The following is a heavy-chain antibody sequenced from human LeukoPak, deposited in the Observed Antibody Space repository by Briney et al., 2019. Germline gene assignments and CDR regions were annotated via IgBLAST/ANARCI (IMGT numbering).Heavy chain of an antibody. CDR1: GFTFTTHI. CDR2: ISSTNTYI. Sequence: GGSLRLSGAASGFTFTTHIFNWLRQAPGKGLEWVASISSTNTYIKYADSVKGRFTISRGNTKNSVFLQMNSLTGEDTAVYYCAREGGDAFDIWGQGTMVTVSS. D-gene: IGHD3-16*01. V-gene: IGHV3-21*01. CDR3: AREGGDAFDI. J-gene: IGHJ3*02.